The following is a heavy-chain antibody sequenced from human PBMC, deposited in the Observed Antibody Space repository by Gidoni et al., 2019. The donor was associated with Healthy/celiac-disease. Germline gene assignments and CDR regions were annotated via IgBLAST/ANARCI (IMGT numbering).Heavy chain of an antibody. CDR1: GYTFTSYA. CDR2: ISAYNGNT. D-gene: IGHD2-2*01. J-gene: IGHJ4*02. V-gene: IGHV1-18*01. CDR3: ARGGGYCSSTSCFYYFDY. Sequence: QVQLVQSGAEVKKPGASVKVPCKPSGYTFTSYAISCVRQAPGQGLEWMGWISAYNGNTNYAQKLQGRVTMTTDTSTSTAYMELRSLRSDDTAVYYCARGGGYCSSTSCFYYFDYWGQGTLVTVSS.